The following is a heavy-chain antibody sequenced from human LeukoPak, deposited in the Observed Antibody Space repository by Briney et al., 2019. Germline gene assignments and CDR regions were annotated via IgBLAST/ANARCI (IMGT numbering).Heavy chain of an antibody. V-gene: IGHV4-59*01. D-gene: IGHD2-21*02. J-gene: IGHJ3*02. CDR3: ARGVLAYCGADCYDDAFDI. Sequence: SETLSLTCTVSGGSISSYYWSWIRQPPGKGLEWIGYIYYSGSTYYNPSLKSRVTISVDTSKNQFSLKLSSVTAADTAVYYCARGVLAYCGADCYDDAFDIWGQGTMVTVSS. CDR2: IYYSGST. CDR1: GGSISSYY.